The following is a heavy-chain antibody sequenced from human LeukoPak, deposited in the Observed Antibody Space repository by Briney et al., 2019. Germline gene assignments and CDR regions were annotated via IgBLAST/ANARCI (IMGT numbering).Heavy chain of an antibody. CDR1: GFTFSTYP. CDR3: ARGRSAWYEDY. J-gene: IGHJ4*02. D-gene: IGHD6-19*01. Sequence: GGSLRLSCVASGFTFSTYPMHWVRQAPGKGLEWVAVISYDGSNKYYADSVKGRFTISRDNSKNTLYLQMNSLRAEDTAVYYCARGRSAWYEDYWGQGTLVTVS. V-gene: IGHV3-30*04. CDR2: ISYDGSNK.